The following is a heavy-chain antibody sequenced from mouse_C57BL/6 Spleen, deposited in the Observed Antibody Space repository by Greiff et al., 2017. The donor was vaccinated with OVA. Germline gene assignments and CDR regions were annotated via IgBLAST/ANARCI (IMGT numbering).Heavy chain of an antibody. CDR1: GYAFSSSW. J-gene: IGHJ1*03. Sequence: VQLQQSGPELVKPGASVKISCKASGYAFSSSWMNWVKQRPGKGLEWIGRIYPGDGDTNYNGKFKGKATLTADNSSSTAYMQLSSLTSEDTAVYFCARRGGSPTFDVWGTGTTVTVSS. D-gene: IGHD1-1*02. CDR2: IYPGDGDT. CDR3: ARRGGSPTFDV. V-gene: IGHV1-82*01.